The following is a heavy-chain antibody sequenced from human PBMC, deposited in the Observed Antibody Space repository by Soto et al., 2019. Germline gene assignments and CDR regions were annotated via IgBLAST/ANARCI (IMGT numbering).Heavy chain of an antibody. D-gene: IGHD5-18*01. Sequence: GSLILSWTASGCTVSSNYRSWVRQAPGKWLEWVSVIYSGGSTYYADSVKGRFTISRDNSKNTLYLQMNSLRAEDTAVYYCERLRGYSYGFRNYYYGMDVWGQGTSVTVSS. CDR3: ERLRGYSYGFRNYYYGMDV. CDR1: GCTVSSNY. J-gene: IGHJ6*02. V-gene: IGHV3-53*01. CDR2: IYSGGST.